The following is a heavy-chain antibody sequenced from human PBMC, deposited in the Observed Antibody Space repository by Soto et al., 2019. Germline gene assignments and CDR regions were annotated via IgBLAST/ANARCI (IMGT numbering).Heavy chain of an antibody. V-gene: IGHV4-39*01. Sequence: QLQLQESGPGLVKPSETLSLTCSVSGGSISSSSYFWGWIRQPPGKGLEWIGSIYYSGTTYYNPSLKSRITLSVDTSKTQFSLMLSSVTAADTAVYWFDPWGQGTLVTVSS. CDR1: GGSISSSSYF. J-gene: IGHJ5*02. CDR3: DP. CDR2: IYYSGTT.